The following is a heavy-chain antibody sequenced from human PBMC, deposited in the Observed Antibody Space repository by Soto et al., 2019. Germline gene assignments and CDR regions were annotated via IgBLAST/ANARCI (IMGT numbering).Heavy chain of an antibody. V-gene: IGHV4-59*08. CDR2: IDYSGNT. Sequence: QVQLQESGPGLVRPSETLSLTCTVSSDSISSYYWIWIRQSPGKGLEWIGYIDYSGNTNYNPSLKSRVTISGDTSKNQFSLRLSSVTAADTAVYYCARAVGDALDYRDYWGQGTLVTVSS. CDR3: ARAVGDALDYRDY. CDR1: SDSISSYY. D-gene: IGHD6-19*01. J-gene: IGHJ4*02.